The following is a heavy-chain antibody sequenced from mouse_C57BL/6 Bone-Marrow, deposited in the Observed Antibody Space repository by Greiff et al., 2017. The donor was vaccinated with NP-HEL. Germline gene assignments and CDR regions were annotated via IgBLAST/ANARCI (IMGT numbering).Heavy chain of an antibody. D-gene: IGHD2-2*01. CDR3: ARGSGYQGKPYAMDY. CDR2: ISSGGSYT. V-gene: IGHV5-6*01. Sequence: EVKVVESGGDLVKPGGSLKLSCAASGFTFSSYGMSWVRQTPDKRLEWVATISSGGSYTYYPDSVKGRFTISRDNAKNTLYLQMSSLKSEDTAMYYCARGSGYQGKPYAMDYWGQGTSVTVSS. CDR1: GFTFSSYG. J-gene: IGHJ4*01.